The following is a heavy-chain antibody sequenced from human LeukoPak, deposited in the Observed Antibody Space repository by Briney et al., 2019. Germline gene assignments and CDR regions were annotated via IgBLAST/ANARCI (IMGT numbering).Heavy chain of an antibody. J-gene: IGHJ4*02. V-gene: IGHV4-4*07. D-gene: IGHD4-17*01. CDR1: GGSISSYY. Sequence: SETLSLTCTVSGGSISSYYWSWIRQPAGKGLEWIGRIYTSGSTNYNPSLKSRVTISVDTSKNQFSLKVSSVTAADTAVYYCARGLRMGRFDYWGQGTLVTVSS. CDR2: IYTSGST. CDR3: ARGLRMGRFDY.